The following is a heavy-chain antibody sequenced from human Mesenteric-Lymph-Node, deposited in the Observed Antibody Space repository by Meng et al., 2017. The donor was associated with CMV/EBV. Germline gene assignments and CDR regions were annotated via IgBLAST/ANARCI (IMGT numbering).Heavy chain of an antibody. D-gene: IGHD3-10*01. Sequence: TSGVSVGCIRLPPGNALHWLALVYCDDDKPYSPSTNSRLTITKHTSKNRVVLTMTNMDPVDAATYYCAHSSYFYNYASGSFDYWGQGTLVTVSS. J-gene: IGHJ4*02. V-gene: IGHV2-5*02. CDR2: VYCDDDK. CDR1: TSGVS. CDR3: AHSSYFYNYASGSFDY.